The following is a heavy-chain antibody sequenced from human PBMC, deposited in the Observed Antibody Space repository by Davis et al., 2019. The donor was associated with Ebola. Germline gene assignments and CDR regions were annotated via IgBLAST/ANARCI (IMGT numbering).Heavy chain of an antibody. CDR1: GYTFTSYG. V-gene: IGHV1-18*01. CDR3: ARANWFDP. Sequence: AASVKVSCKASGYTFTSYGISWVRQAPGQGLEWMGWISAYNGNTNYAQKFQGRVTITRDTSASPAYMELSSLRSEDTAVYYCARANWFDPWGQGTLVTVSS. CDR2: ISAYNGNT. J-gene: IGHJ5*02.